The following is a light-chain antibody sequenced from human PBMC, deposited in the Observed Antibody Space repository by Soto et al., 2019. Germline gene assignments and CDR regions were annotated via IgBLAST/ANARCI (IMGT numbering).Light chain of an antibody. J-gene: IGKJ1*01. CDR3: HHYGSSVWT. V-gene: IGKV3-20*01. Sequence: EIVLTQSPGTLSLSPGERATLSCRASQSVSSSFLAWFQQRPGQAPRLLIYGTSNRAAGIPDRFSSSGSGTDFALTTSRLEPEDFAVYYCHHYGSSVWTFGQGTKVEIK. CDR1: QSVSSSF. CDR2: GTS.